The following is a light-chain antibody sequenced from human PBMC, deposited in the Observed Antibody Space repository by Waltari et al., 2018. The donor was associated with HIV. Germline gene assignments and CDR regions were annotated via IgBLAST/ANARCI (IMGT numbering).Light chain of an antibody. CDR3: MQGTHWPPYS. CDR2: LGS. Sequence: DIVMTQSPLSLSVTPGEPASISCRSSQSLLHRNGHNYLDWYLQKPGQSPQLLIYLGSNRASGVPDRFSGSGSGTDFTLKISRVEAEDVGVYYCMQGTHWPPYSFGQGTKLEIK. V-gene: IGKV2-28*01. CDR1: QSLLHRNGHNY. J-gene: IGKJ2*03.